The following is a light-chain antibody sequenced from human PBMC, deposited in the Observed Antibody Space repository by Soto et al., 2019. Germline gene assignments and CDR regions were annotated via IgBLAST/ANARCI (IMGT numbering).Light chain of an antibody. CDR3: AAWDDSLGAYV. V-gene: IGLV1-44*01. CDR2: TNN. J-gene: IGLJ1*01. Sequence: QCALTQXPSASATPGQRVTISCSGSNSNIGTNTVNWYQQLPGTAPRLLIYTNNQRPSGVPQRFSGSKTGTSASLAIGGLQSEDGADYYCAAWDDSLGAYVFGTGTKVTVL. CDR1: NSNIGTNT.